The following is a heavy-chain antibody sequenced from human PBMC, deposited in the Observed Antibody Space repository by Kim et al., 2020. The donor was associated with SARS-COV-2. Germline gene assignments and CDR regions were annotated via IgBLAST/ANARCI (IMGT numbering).Heavy chain of an antibody. Sequence: GGSMRLSCAASGFTFSSYEMNWVRQAPGKGLEWVSDISSSGGTIYYADSVKGRFTISRDNAKNTLYLQMNSLRAEDTAVYYCAKDRPLIAAAGTERFDP. D-gene: IGHD6-13*01. J-gene: IGHJ5*02. CDR1: GFTFSSYE. CDR2: ISSSGGTI. CDR3: AKDRPLIAAAGTERFDP. V-gene: IGHV3-48*03.